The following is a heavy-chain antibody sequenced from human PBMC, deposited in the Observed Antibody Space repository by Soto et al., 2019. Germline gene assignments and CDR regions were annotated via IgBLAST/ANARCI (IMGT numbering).Heavy chain of an antibody. D-gene: IGHD6-6*01. V-gene: IGHV1-3*01. CDR3: ARDWGEQQLDF. J-gene: IGHJ4*02. Sequence: QVQLVQSGAEVKKPGASVKVSCKASGYTFTSYAMHWVRQAPGQRLEWMGWINAGNGNTKYSQKFQGRVTITRDTPGSTAKMGWSTLRSEDTAVYYCARDWGEQQLDFWGQGTLVTVS. CDR1: GYTFTSYA. CDR2: INAGNGNT.